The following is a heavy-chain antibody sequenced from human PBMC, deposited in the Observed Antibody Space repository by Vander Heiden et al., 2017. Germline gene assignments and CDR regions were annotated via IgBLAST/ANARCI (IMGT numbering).Heavy chain of an antibody. D-gene: IGHD5-18*01. CDR2: IIPILGIA. CDR3: AREGYTAMVIRAGMDV. V-gene: IGHV1-69*10. CDR1: GGTFSSYA. Sequence: QVQLVQSGAEVKKPGSSVKVPCKASGGTFSSYAISWVRQARGQGLEWRGGIIPILGIANYAQKFQGRVTITADKSTSTAYMELSSLRSEDTAVYYGAREGYTAMVIRAGMDVWGQGTTVTVSS. J-gene: IGHJ6*02.